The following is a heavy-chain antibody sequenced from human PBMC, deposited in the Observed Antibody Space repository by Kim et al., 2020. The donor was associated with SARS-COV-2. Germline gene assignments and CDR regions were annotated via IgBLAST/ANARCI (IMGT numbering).Heavy chain of an antibody. CDR2: IYHSGST. D-gene: IGHD1-26*01. Sequence: SETLSLTCAVSGGSISSSNWWSWVRQPPGKGLEWIGEIYHSGSTNYNPSLKSRVTISVDKSKNQFSLKLSSVTAADTAVYYCARGGGSYPTTRPFDYWGQGTLVTVSS. V-gene: IGHV4-4*02. CDR1: GGSISSSNW. CDR3: ARGGGSYPTTRPFDY. J-gene: IGHJ4*02.